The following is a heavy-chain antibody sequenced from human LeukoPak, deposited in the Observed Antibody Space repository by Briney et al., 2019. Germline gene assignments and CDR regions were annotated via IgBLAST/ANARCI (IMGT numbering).Heavy chain of an antibody. J-gene: IGHJ3*02. Sequence: GGSLRLSCAASGFTVSSNYMSWVRQAPGKGLEWVSVIYSGGSTYYADSVKGRFTISRDNSKNTLYLQMNSLRAEDTAVYYCARDSAPYRSKGRPDAFDIWGQGTMVTVSS. D-gene: IGHD6-13*01. V-gene: IGHV3-53*01. CDR1: GFTVSSNY. CDR3: ARDSAPYRSKGRPDAFDI. CDR2: IYSGGST.